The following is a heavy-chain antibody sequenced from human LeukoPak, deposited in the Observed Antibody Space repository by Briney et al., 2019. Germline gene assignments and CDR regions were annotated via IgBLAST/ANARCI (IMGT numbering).Heavy chain of an antibody. D-gene: IGHD3-22*01. CDR1: GFTFSSYA. Sequence: GGSLRLPCEASGFTFSSYAMSWVRQAPGKGLEWVSGISGSGGSTYYADSVKGRFTISRDNSKNTLYLQMNSLRAEDTAVYYCAKAISGVITVVFDYWGQGTLVTVSS. J-gene: IGHJ4*02. CDR3: AKAISGVITVVFDY. V-gene: IGHV3-23*01. CDR2: ISGSGGST.